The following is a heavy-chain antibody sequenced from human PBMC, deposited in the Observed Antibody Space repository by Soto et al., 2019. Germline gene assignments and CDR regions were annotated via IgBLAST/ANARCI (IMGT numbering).Heavy chain of an antibody. CDR2: IYYSGST. D-gene: IGHD4-17*01. CDR3: ASSDYGDYSNWYFDL. Sequence: SETLSLTCTVSGGSISSGDYYWSWIRQPPGKGLEWIGYIYYSGSTYYNPSLKSRVTISVDTSKNQFSLKLSSVTAADTAVYYCASSDYGDYSNWYFDLWGRGTLVTV. J-gene: IGHJ2*01. CDR1: GGSISSGDYY. V-gene: IGHV4-30-4*01.